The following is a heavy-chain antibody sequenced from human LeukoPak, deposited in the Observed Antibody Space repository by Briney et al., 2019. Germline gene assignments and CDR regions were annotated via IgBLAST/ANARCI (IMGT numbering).Heavy chain of an antibody. Sequence: SETLSLTCNVSGDSISSSNYYWGWIRQSPGKGLEWIGFLYSSGTIYYNPSLKSRVTVSADTSRNHFSLKVYSVTAAATAVYYCARGLFSLDAFDIWGQGTMVTVSP. V-gene: IGHV4-39*02. CDR3: ARGLFSLDAFDI. CDR1: GDSISSSNYY. D-gene: IGHD3-3*02. CDR2: LYSSGTI. J-gene: IGHJ3*02.